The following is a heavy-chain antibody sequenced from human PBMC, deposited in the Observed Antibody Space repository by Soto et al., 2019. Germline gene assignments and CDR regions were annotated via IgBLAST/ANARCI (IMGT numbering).Heavy chain of an antibody. CDR3: ARRYGSCFDY. CDR2: IYYSGST. Sequence: SETLSLTCDVSGVSISENHCSWIRQAPGKGLEWIGYIYYSGSTNYNPSLKSRVTISVDTSKNQFYLKLSSVTAADTAVYYCARRYGSCFDYWGQGTLVTISS. V-gene: IGHV4-59*12. CDR1: GVSISENH. J-gene: IGHJ4*02. D-gene: IGHD5-18*01.